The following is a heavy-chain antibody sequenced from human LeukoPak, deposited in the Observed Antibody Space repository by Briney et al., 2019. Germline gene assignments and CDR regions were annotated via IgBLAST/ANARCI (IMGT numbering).Heavy chain of an antibody. V-gene: IGHV4-34*01. CDR1: GGSFSGYY. CDR3: ARGVVVTVFVDY. CDR2: INHSGST. Sequence: SETLSLTCAVYGGSFSGYYWSWIRQPPGKGLEWIGEINHSGSTNYNPSLKSRVTISVDTSKNQFSLKLSSVTAADTAVYYCARGVVVTVFVDYWGQGTLVTVSS. D-gene: IGHD2-21*02. J-gene: IGHJ4*02.